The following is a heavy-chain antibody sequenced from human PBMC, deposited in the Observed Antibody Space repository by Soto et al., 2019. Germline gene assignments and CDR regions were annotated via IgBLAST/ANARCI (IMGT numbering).Heavy chain of an antibody. Sequence: PGESLKISCKGSGYSFTNYWIGWVRQMPGKGLEWMGIIYPGDSDTRYSPSFQGQVTISADKSISTAYLQWSSLKASDTAMYYCARLEYCSSTSCLNYYYYGMDVWGQGTTVTVSS. CDR1: GYSFTNYW. V-gene: IGHV5-51*01. CDR2: IYPGDSDT. D-gene: IGHD2-2*01. CDR3: ARLEYCSSTSCLNYYYYGMDV. J-gene: IGHJ6*02.